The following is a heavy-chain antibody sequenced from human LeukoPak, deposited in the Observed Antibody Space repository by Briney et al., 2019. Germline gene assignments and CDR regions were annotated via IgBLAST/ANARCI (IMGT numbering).Heavy chain of an antibody. J-gene: IGHJ4*02. V-gene: IGHV4-59*12. CDR2: IYYSGST. Sequence: SETLSLTCTVSGGSISSYYWSWIRQPPGKGLEWIGYIYYSGSTNYKPSLKSRVSMSVDTSKNQFSLKMSSVTAADTALYYCAKPNYFDSWGQGTLVTVSS. CDR1: GGSISSYY. CDR3: AKPNYFDS.